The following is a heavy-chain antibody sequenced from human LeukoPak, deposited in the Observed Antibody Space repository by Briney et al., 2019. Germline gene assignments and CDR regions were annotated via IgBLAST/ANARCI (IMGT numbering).Heavy chain of an antibody. Sequence: SETLSLTCAVYGGSFSGYYWSWIRQPAGKVLEWIGRIYTSGSTNYNPSLKSRVTMSVDTSKNQFSLKLSSVTAPDTAVYYCARSRRDIVVVVAASGAFDIWGQGTMVTVSS. J-gene: IGHJ3*02. CDR2: IYTSGST. CDR3: ARSRRDIVVVVAASGAFDI. D-gene: IGHD2-15*01. CDR1: GGSFSGYY. V-gene: IGHV4-59*10.